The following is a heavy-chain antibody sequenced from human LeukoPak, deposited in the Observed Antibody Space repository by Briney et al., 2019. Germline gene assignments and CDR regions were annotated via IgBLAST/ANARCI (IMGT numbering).Heavy chain of an antibody. CDR1: GGSISSGGYY. D-gene: IGHD2-21*01. V-gene: IGHV4-31*03. CDR3: ARVIAVGGRYFDL. J-gene: IGHJ2*01. CDR2: LFYSGST. Sequence: PSETLSLTCTVSGGSISSGGYYWSWIRQHPGKGLEWIGYLFYSGSTYYSPSLKSRVTISEDTSKNQFSLNLSSVTAADTAVYYCARVIAVGGRYFDLWGRGTLVTVSS.